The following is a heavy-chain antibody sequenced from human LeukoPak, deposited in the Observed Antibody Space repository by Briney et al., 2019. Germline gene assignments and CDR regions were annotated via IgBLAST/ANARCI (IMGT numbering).Heavy chain of an antibody. V-gene: IGHV4-59*01. D-gene: IGHD1-26*01. CDR1: GGSISSYY. Sequence: SETLSLTCTVSGGSISSYYWSWIRQPPGKGLEWIGYIYYSGSTNYNPSLKSRVTISVDTSENQFSLKLSSVTAADTAVYYCAREVLVGATSWFDPWGQGTLVTVSS. CDR2: IYYSGST. CDR3: AREVLVGATSWFDP. J-gene: IGHJ5*02.